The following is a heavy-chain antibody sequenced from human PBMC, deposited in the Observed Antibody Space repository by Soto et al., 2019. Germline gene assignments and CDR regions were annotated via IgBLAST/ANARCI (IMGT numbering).Heavy chain of an antibody. V-gene: IGHV4-4*07. CDR2: IYTSGST. Sequence: SETLSLTCTVSGGSISSYYWSWIRQPAGKGLEWIGRIYTSGSTNYNPSLKSRVTMSVDTSKNQFSLKLSSVTAADTAVYYCARVRGVVVVPAAEEDWFDPWGQGTLVTVSS. CDR3: ARVRGVVVVPAAEEDWFDP. CDR1: GGSISSYY. D-gene: IGHD2-2*01. J-gene: IGHJ5*02.